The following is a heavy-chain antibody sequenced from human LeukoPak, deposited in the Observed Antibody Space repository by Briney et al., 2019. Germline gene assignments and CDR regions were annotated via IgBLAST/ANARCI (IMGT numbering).Heavy chain of an antibody. V-gene: IGHV4-59*01. Sequence: SETLSLTCTVSGGSISSYYWSWIRQPPGKGLEWIGYIYYSGSTNYNPSLKSRVTISVDTSKNQFSLKLSSVTAADTAVYYCAKTITVAGYYFDYWGQGTLVTVSS. CDR2: IYYSGST. CDR3: AKTITVAGYYFDY. J-gene: IGHJ4*02. CDR1: GGSISSYY. D-gene: IGHD6-19*01.